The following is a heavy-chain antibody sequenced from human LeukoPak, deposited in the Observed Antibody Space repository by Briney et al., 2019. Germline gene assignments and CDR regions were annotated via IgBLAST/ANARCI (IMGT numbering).Heavy chain of an antibody. J-gene: IGHJ6*02. CDR3: AKKPPYYYYGMDV. Sequence: PGGSLRLSCAASGFTFSTYGMSWVRQAPGKGLEWVSAISGSGGSTYYADSVKGRFTISRDNSKNTLYLQMNSLRAEDTAVYYCAKKPPYYYYGMDVWGQGTTVTVSS. CDR1: GFTFSTYG. CDR2: ISGSGGST. V-gene: IGHV3-23*01.